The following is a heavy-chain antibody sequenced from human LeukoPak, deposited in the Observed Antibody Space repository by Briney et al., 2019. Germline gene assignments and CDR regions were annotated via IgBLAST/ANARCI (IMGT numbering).Heavy chain of an antibody. CDR1: GGSISSSSYY. V-gene: IGHV4-39*07. CDR2: IYYSGST. J-gene: IGHJ6*03. D-gene: IGHD6-19*01. Sequence: SETLSLTCTVSGGSISSSSYYWGWIRQPPGKGLEWIGSIYYSGSTYYNPSLKSRVTISVDTSKNQFSLKLSSVTAADTAVYYCARAIKEFTSGWYSYYYYYYMDVWGKGTTVTVSS. CDR3: ARAIKEFTSGWYSYYYYYYMDV.